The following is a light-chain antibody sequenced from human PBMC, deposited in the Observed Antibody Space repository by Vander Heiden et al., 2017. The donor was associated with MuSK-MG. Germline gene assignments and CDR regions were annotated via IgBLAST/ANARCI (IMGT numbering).Light chain of an antibody. V-gene: IGLV2-14*01. CDR3: SSYTSSSTYVV. CDR1: SSDVGGYNY. Sequence: SPLPQPASVSGSPGPPITISCTGTSSDVGGYNYVSWYQQHPGKAPKLMIYEVSNRPSGVSNRFSGSKSGNTASLTISGLQAEDEADYYCSSYTSSSTYVVFGGGTKLTVL. J-gene: IGLJ2*01. CDR2: EVS.